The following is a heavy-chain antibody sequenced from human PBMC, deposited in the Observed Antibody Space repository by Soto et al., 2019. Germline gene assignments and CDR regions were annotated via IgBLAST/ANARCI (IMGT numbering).Heavy chain of an antibody. CDR2: ISSSSSYI. CDR1: GFTFSSYS. V-gene: IGHV3-21*01. CDR3: ARAERGYCSGCSCYSSYYYYYMDV. D-gene: IGHD2-15*01. Sequence: EVQLVESGGGLVKPGGSLRLSCAASGFTFSSYSMNWVRQAPGKGLEWVSSISSSSSYIYYADSVKGRFTISRDNAKNSLYLQMNSLRAEDTAVYYCARAERGYCSGCSCYSSYYYYYMDVWGKGTTVTVSS. J-gene: IGHJ6*03.